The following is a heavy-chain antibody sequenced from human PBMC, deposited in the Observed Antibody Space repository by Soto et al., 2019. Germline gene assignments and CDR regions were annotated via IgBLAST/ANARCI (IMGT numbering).Heavy chain of an antibody. CDR2: IYYSGST. J-gene: IGHJ3*02. Sequence: QVQLQESGPGLVKPSQTLSLTCTVSGGSISSGDYYWSWIRQPPGKGLEWIGYIYYSGSTHYNPSLKSRVTISVASSNTQFSLKLSSVTAADTAVYYCARVKVTSYYYDSSGYSALAADAFDIWGQGTMVTVSS. CDR3: ARVKVTSYYYDSSGYSALAADAFDI. V-gene: IGHV4-30-4*01. CDR1: GGSISSGDYY. D-gene: IGHD3-22*01.